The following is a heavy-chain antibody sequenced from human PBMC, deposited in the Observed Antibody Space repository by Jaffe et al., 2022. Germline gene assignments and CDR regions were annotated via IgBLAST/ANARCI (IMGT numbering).Heavy chain of an antibody. J-gene: IGHJ2*01. Sequence: EVQLVESGGGLVQPGGSLRLSCAASGFTFSAFWMTWVRQPPGKGLEWVAHIKQDGSENYYVDSVKGRFTISRDNAQNSLYLQMGSLRAEDTAVYYCARVRVVIGATLRRSGMPRYFDLWGRGTLVTVSS. D-gene: IGHD2-15*01. CDR3: ARVRVVIGATLRRSGMPRYFDL. CDR1: GFTFSAFW. CDR2: IKQDGSEN. V-gene: IGHV3-7*04.